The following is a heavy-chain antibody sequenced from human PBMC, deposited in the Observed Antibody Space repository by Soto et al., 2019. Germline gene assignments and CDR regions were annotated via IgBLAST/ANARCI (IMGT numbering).Heavy chain of an antibody. D-gene: IGHD3-16*01. CDR2: IRSKANNYAT. CDR1: GFTFSGSA. CDR3: TGSDAPSGLGS. Sequence: GGSLRLSCAASGFTFSGSAIHWVRQASGKGLEWVGRIRSKANNYATAYAASVKGRFTISRDDSKNTAYLQMNSLKTEDTAVYYCTGSDAPSGLGSWGQGTLVTVSS. J-gene: IGHJ5*02. V-gene: IGHV3-73*01.